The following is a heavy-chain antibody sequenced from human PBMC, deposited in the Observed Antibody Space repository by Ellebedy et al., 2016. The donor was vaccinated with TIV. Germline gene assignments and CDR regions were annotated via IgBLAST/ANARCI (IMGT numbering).Heavy chain of an antibody. CDR2: INLNSGGT. J-gene: IGHJ4*02. Sequence: AASVKVSCKPSGYTFTAYYMHWVRQAPGQGPEWMGWINLNSGGTYYAQNFQGRITMTRDTSITTASMELTSLRSNDTAIYYCARGLGWLQTDSDYWGQGTLVTVSS. V-gene: IGHV1-2*02. D-gene: IGHD5-24*01. CDR1: GYTFTAYY. CDR3: ARGLGWLQTDSDY.